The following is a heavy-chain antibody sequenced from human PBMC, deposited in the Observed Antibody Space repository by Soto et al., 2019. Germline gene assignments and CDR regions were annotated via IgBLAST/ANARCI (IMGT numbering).Heavy chain of an antibody. V-gene: IGHV3-33*01. CDR1: GFTFSSYG. D-gene: IGHD2-15*01. Sequence: GGSLRLSCAASGFTFSSYGMHWVRQAPGKGLEWVAVIWYDGSNKYYADSVKGRFTISRDNSKNTLYLQMNSLRAEDTAVYYCARERDCSGGSCYPGGAFDIWGQGTMVTVSS. CDR3: ARERDCSGGSCYPGGAFDI. CDR2: IWYDGSNK. J-gene: IGHJ3*02.